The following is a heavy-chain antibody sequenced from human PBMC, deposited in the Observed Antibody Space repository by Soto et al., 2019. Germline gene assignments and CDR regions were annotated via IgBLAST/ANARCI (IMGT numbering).Heavy chain of an antibody. CDR3: ARDRCNYVAHYGMDV. D-gene: IGHD4-4*01. CDR2: ISAYNGNT. V-gene: IGHV1-18*01. Sequence: QVQLVQSGAEVKKPGASVKVSCKASGYTFNSYGISWVRQAPGQGLEWMGWISAYNGNTNYAQKLQGRVTITTDTSTSTAYRELRSLRSDDTAVYYCARDRCNYVAHYGMDVWGQGTTVTVSS. CDR1: GYTFNSYG. J-gene: IGHJ6*02.